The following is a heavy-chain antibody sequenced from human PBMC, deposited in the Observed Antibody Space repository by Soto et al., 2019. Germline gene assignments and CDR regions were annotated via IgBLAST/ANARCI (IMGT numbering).Heavy chain of an antibody. V-gene: IGHV3-33*01. CDR2: IWYDGSNK. CDR1: GFTFSSYG. CDR3: ARGQPRYYFDY. J-gene: IGHJ4*02. Sequence: QVLLVESGGGVVQPGRSLRLSCAASGFTFSSYGMHWVRQAPGKGLEWVAVIWYDGSNKYYADSVKGRFTISRDNSKNTLYLQMNSLRAEDTAVYYCARGQPRYYFDYWGQGTLVTVSS.